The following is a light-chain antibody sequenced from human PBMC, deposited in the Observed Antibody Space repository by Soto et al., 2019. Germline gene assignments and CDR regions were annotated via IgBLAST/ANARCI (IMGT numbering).Light chain of an antibody. V-gene: IGLV2-14*01. CDR2: EVS. CDR1: SSDVGGYNY. CDR3: SSYTSSSTYV. J-gene: IGLJ1*01. Sequence: QSVLAQPASVSGSPGPSITISCTGTSSDVGGYNYVSWYQQHPGKAPKLMIYEVSNRPSGVSNRFSGSKSGNTASLTISGLQAEDEAAYYCSSYTSSSTYVFGTGTKVTVL.